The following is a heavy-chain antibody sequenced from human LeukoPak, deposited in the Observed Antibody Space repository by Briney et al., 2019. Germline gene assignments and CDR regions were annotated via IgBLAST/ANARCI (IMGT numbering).Heavy chain of an antibody. Sequence: SETLSLTCTVSGGSISSYYWSWIRQPAGKGLEWIGRIYTSGSTNYNPSLKSRVTMSLDTSKNQFSLKLSSVTAADTAVYYCARDKCGGGCYEDWFDPWGQGTLVTVSS. J-gene: IGHJ5*02. D-gene: IGHD2-21*02. CDR2: IYTSGST. CDR1: GGSISSYY. CDR3: ARDKCGGGCYEDWFDP. V-gene: IGHV4-4*07.